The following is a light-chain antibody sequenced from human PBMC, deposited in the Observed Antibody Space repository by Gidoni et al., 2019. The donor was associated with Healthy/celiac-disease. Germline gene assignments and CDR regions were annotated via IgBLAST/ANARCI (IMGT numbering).Light chain of an antibody. V-gene: IGKV1-39*01. J-gene: IGKJ3*01. CDR3: QQSYSTGFT. Sequence: DIQMTQSPSSLSASVGDRVTITCRASQSISSDLNWYQQKPGKAPKLLIYAASSLQSGVPSRFSGSGSGTDFTLTISSLQPEDFATYYCQQSYSTGFTFGPGTKVDIK. CDR1: QSISSD. CDR2: AAS.